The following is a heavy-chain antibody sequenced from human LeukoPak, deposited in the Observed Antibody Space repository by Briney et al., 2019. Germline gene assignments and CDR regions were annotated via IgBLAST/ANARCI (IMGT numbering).Heavy chain of an antibody. CDR1: GGSISSGDYY. V-gene: IGHV4-30-4*08. J-gene: IGHJ4*02. CDR2: IYYSGST. CDR3: AREAVGATRHFDY. Sequence: PSETLSLTCTVSGGSISSGDYYWSWIRQPPGKGLEWIGYIYYSGSTYYNPSLKSRVTISVDTSKNQFSLKLSSVTAADTAVYYCAREAVGATRHFDYWGQGTLVTVSS. D-gene: IGHD1-26*01.